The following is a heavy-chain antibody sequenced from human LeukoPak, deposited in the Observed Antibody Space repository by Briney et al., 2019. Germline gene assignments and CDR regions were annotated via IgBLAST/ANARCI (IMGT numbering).Heavy chain of an antibody. J-gene: IGHJ4*02. D-gene: IGHD3-16*02. Sequence: GGSLRLSCAASGFTFSSYSMNWVRQTPGKGLEWVSSISSSSSYIYYADSVKGRFTISRDNAKNSLYLQMNSLRAEDTAVYYCARGGDDYVWGSYRYSYFDYWGQGTLVTVSS. CDR3: ARGGDDYVWGSYRYSYFDY. CDR2: ISSSSSYI. V-gene: IGHV3-21*01. CDR1: GFTFSSYS.